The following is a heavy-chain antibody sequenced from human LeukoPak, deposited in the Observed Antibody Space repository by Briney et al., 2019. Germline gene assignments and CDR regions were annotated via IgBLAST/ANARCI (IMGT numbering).Heavy chain of an antibody. V-gene: IGHV4-59*01. CDR3: ARCRGYSSSWARTFDI. D-gene: IGHD6-13*01. CDR1: GASISSYY. Sequence: SETLSLTCTVSGASISSYYWSWIRQPPGKGLEWIGYIYYNGSPNYNPSLKSRVTMSLDTSENQFSLKLTSVTAADTAVYYCARCRGYSSSWARTFDIWGQGTKVTVSS. CDR2: IYYNGSP. J-gene: IGHJ3*02.